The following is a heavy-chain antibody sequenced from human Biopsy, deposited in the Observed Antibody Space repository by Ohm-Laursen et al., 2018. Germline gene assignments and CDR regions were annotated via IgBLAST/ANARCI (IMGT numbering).Heavy chain of an antibody. CDR3: ATFRASWDTTQGGDY. CDR2: IYHSGTT. Sequence: SDTLSLTCTVSGVSISVDGYYWAWIRQLPGKGLDWIGYIYHSGTTCYNPSLKSRLTMSVDTSKSEFSLRLRSVTAADTAVYFCATFRASWDTTQGGDYWGQGTLVTVSS. D-gene: IGHD1-26*01. CDR1: GVSISVDGYY. J-gene: IGHJ4*02. V-gene: IGHV4-31*02.